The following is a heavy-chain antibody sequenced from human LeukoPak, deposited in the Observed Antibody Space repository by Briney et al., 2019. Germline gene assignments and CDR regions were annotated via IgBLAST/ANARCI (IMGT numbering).Heavy chain of an antibody. D-gene: IGHD2-15*01. Sequence: SETLSLTCTVSGVSISSYYWSWIRQPPGKGLEWIGYIYYSGSTNYNPSLKSRVTISVDTSKNQFSLKLSSVTAADTAVYYCARNLGYCSGGSCRGFDYWGQGTLVTVSS. J-gene: IGHJ4*02. V-gene: IGHV4-59*01. CDR1: GVSISSYY. CDR3: ARNLGYCSGGSCRGFDY. CDR2: IYYSGST.